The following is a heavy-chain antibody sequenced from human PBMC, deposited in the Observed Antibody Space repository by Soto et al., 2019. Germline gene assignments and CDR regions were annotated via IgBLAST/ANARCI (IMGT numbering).Heavy chain of an antibody. D-gene: IGHD6-13*01. Sequence: EVHLLESGGGLVQPGESLRLSCAAAGFIFSDYAMTWVRQAPGKGLEWVSGISGSGESIYYADSVEGRFTISRDNSKNTLYLQMNSLSGEDTAVYYCARDRHGSDWYTYYFYTLAVWGQGTTVTVSS. V-gene: IGHV3-23*01. CDR1: GFIFSDYA. CDR3: ARDRHGSDWYTYYFYTLAV. CDR2: ISGSGESI. J-gene: IGHJ6*02.